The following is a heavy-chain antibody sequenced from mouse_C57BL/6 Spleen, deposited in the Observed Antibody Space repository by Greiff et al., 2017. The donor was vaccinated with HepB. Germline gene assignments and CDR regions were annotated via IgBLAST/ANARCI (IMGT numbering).Heavy chain of an antibody. Sequence: VQLQESGAELVRPGASVTLSCKASGYTFTDYEMHWVKQTPVHGLEWIGAIDPETGGTAYNQKFKGKAILTADKSSSTAYMELRSLTSEDSAVYYCTRYDFTTVPAVYWGQGTLVTVSA. CDR1: GYTFTDYE. V-gene: IGHV1-15*01. J-gene: IGHJ3*01. D-gene: IGHD1-1*01. CDR3: TRYDFTTVPAVY. CDR2: IDPETGGT.